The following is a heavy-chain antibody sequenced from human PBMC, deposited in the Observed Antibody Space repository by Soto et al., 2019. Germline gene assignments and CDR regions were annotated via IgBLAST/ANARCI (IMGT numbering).Heavy chain of an antibody. D-gene: IGHD6-19*01. J-gene: IGHJ6*02. CDR2: IYYTGST. CDR3: ASSPVTGLYYAMDV. CDR1: GGSISSGGYY. V-gene: IGHV4-31*03. Sequence: SETLSLTCTVSGGSISSGGYYWSWIRQHPGKGLEWIGNIYYTGSTHYDPSLKSRITISLDTSKNQISLKLSSVTAADTAVYYCASSPVTGLYYAMDVWGQGTTVTVSS.